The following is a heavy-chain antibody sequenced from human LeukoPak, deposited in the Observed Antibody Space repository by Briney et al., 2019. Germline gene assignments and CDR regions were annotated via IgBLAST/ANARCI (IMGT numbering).Heavy chain of an antibody. Sequence: SETLSLTCTVSGGSISGYYWSWIRQPPGKGLEWIGYIYYTGSTNYNPSLKSRVTISVDASKNQFSLKLSSVTAADTAVYYCARRPYGGFDVWGQGTLVTVSS. V-gene: IGHV4-59*08. J-gene: IGHJ4*02. CDR3: ARRPYGGFDV. D-gene: IGHD3-16*01. CDR1: GGSISGYY. CDR2: IYYTGST.